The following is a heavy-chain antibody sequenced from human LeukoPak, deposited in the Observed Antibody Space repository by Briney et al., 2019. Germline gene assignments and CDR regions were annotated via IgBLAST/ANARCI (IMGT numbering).Heavy chain of an antibody. CDR2: IIPIFGTA. CDR3: ARKFGGLKKMADAFDI. CDR1: GGTFSSYA. Sequence: ASVKVSCKASGGTFSSYAISWVRQAPGQGLEWMGGIIPIFGTANYAQKFQGRVTITADESTSTAYMELSSLRSEDTAVYYCARKFGGLKKMADAFDIWGQGTMVTVSS. J-gene: IGHJ3*02. V-gene: IGHV1-69*13. D-gene: IGHD3-10*01.